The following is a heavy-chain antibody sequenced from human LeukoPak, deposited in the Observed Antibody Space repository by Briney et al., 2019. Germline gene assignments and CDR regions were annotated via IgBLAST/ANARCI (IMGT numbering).Heavy chain of an antibody. V-gene: IGHV1-2*04. CDR3: ARDRCSGDSCGSDATPPGLGNWFDP. CDR1: GYTFTGYY. CDR2: INPNSGGT. J-gene: IGHJ5*02. Sequence: ASVKVSCKASGYTFTGYYMHWVRQAPGQGLEWMGWINPNSGGTNYAQKFQGWVTMTRDTSISTAYMELSRLRSDDTAVYYCARDRCSGDSCGSDATPPGLGNWFDPWGQGTLVTVSS. D-gene: IGHD2-15*01.